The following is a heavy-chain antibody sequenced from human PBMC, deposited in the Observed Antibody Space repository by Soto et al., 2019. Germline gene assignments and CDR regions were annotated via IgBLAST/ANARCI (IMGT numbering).Heavy chain of an antibody. V-gene: IGHV1-69*02. CDR2: INPIVSIS. CDR1: GDTFSFYT. CDR3: AASYGSGYRAFDY. Sequence: QVQLVQSGTEVKKPGSSVKVSCKASGDTFSFYTINWVRQAPGLGLEWVGRINPIVSISNYAQKFQGRVSMTADKSTSTAYMKLRSLGSDDTAMYFCAASYGSGYRAFDYWGQGALVIVSS. D-gene: IGHD3-10*01. J-gene: IGHJ4*02.